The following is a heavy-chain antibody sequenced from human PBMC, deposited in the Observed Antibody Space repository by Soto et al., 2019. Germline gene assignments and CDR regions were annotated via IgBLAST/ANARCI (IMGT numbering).Heavy chain of an antibody. CDR3: AGVGAYGWVDY. J-gene: IGHJ4*02. Sequence: QVQLQESGPGLVKPSGTLSLTCAVSGGSISSSNWWSWVRQPPGKGLEWIGEIYHSGSTNYNPSRKSRVTVSVDKSQNQSSLKLSSVTAADTAGYYCAGVGAYGWVDYWGQGTLVTVSS. V-gene: IGHV4-4*02. CDR1: GGSISSSNW. CDR2: IYHSGST. D-gene: IGHD3-10*01.